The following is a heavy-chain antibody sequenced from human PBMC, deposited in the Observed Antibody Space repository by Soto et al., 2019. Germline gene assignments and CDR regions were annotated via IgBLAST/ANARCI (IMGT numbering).Heavy chain of an antibody. V-gene: IGHV1-8*01. J-gene: IGHJ4*02. CDR1: GYTFTSYD. CDR2: MNPNSGNT. CDR3: ARVPLGYCSGGSCYSPFFDY. D-gene: IGHD2-15*01. Sequence: GASVKVSCKASGYTFTSYDINWVRQATGQGLEWMGWMNPNSGNTGYAQKFQGRVTMTRNTSISTAYMELSSLRSEDTAVYYCARVPLGYCSGGSCYSPFFDYWGQGTLVTVSS.